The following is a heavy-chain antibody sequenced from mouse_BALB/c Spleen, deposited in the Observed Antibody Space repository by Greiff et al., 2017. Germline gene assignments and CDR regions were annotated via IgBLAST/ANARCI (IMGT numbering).Heavy chain of an antibody. V-gene: IGHV5-4*02. CDR2: ISDGGSYT. D-gene: IGHD2-14*01. Sequence: EVQLQESGGGLVKPGGSLKLSCAASGFTFSDYYMYWVRQTPEKRLEWVATISDGGSYTYYPDSVKGRFTISRDNAKNNLYLQMSSLKSEDTAMYYCARGNRPFYAMDYWGQGTSVTVSS. CDR1: GFTFSDYY. J-gene: IGHJ4*01. CDR3: ARGNRPFYAMDY.